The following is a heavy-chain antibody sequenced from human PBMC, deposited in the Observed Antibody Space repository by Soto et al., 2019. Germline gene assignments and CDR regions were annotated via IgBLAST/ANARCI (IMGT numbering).Heavy chain of an antibody. CDR2: IWYDGSNA. CDR3: ARDKGTSTVVSGISQEGYFDS. Sequence: QVQLVESGGGVVQPGRSLRLSCAASGFTFSISGMHWVRQAPGKGLEWAAIIWYDGSNAYYADSVRGRFTISRDNSKNTVYLQMNSLRAEDTAVYYCARDKGTSTVVSGISQEGYFDSWGQGTLVTVSS. J-gene: IGHJ4*02. D-gene: IGHD6-19*01. CDR1: GFTFSISG. V-gene: IGHV3-33*01.